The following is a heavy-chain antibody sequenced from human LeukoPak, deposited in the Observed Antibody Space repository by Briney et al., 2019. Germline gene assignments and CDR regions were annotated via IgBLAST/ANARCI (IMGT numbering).Heavy chain of an antibody. CDR3: ARGYTYYDILTGYSPTGHFDY. J-gene: IGHJ4*02. CDR2: ISSSSSYI. Sequence: GGSLRLSCAASGFTFSSYSMNWVRQAPGKGLEWVSSISSSSSYIYYADSVKGRFTISRDNAKNSLYLQMNSLRAEDTAVYYCARGYTYYDILTGYSPTGHFDYWGQGTLVTVSS. CDR1: GFTFSSYS. D-gene: IGHD3-9*01. V-gene: IGHV3-21*01.